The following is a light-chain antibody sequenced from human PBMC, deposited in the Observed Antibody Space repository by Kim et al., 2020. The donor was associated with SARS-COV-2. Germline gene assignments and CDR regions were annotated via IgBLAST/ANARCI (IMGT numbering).Light chain of an antibody. Sequence: WPPGERAPLSCRASQSVSSYLAWYQQKLGQAPRLLIYDASNRATGIPARFSGSGSGTDFTLAISSLEPEDFAIYYCQQRSYWPWSFGQGTKVDIK. V-gene: IGKV3-11*01. J-gene: IGKJ1*01. CDR1: QSVSSY. CDR3: QQRSYWPWS. CDR2: DAS.